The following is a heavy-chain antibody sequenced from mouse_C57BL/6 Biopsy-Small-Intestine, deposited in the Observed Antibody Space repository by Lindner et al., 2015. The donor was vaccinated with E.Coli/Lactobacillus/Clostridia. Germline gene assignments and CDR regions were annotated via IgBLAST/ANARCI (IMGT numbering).Heavy chain of an antibody. D-gene: IGHD2-5*01. V-gene: IGHV5-6*01. CDR2: ISSGGSYT. CDR3: SRPIYYSNFAFAY. Sequence: VQLQESGGDLVKPGGSLKLSCAASGFTFSTYGMSWVRQTPDKRLEWVATISSGGSYTYYPDSVKGRFTISRDNAKKTLYLQMSSLKPEDTAMYYCSRPIYYSNFAFAYWGQGTLVTVSA. CDR1: GFTFSTYG. J-gene: IGHJ3*01.